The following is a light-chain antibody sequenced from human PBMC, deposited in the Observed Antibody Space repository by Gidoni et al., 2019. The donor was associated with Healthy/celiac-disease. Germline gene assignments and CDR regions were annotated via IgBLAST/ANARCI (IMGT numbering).Light chain of an antibody. CDR2: DAS. CDR3: QQRSNWPPLT. J-gene: IGKJ4*01. V-gene: IGKV3-11*01. Sequence: ELVFTQSTATLSLSPGERDTPSCRASQSVSSYLAWYQQKPGKPPRLLIYDASNRATGIPARFSGSGSGTDFTLTISSLEPEDFAVYYCQQRSNWPPLTFGGGTKVEIK. CDR1: QSVSSY.